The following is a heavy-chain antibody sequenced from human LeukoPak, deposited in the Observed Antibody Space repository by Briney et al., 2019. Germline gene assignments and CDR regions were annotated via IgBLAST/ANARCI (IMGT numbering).Heavy chain of an antibody. D-gene: IGHD6-19*01. J-gene: IGHJ4*02. V-gene: IGHV3-23*01. Sequence: GGSLRLSCAAAGFTFSSHAMGWVRQAPGKGLEWVSTISGSGGSTYSADSVKGRFTISRDNSKNTLYMQLNSLRAEDTAVYYRAKNRYSSGWYSDYWGQGTLVTVSS. CDR1: GFTFSSHA. CDR2: ISGSGGST. CDR3: AKNRYSSGWYSDY.